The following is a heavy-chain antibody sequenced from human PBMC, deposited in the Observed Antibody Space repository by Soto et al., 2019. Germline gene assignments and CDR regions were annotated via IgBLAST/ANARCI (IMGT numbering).Heavy chain of an antibody. CDR2: IWSDGRNK. J-gene: IGHJ4*02. CDR3: ARYDYDSSGYYPL. Sequence: QVQLVESGGGVVQPGRSLRLSCAASGFTFSSYGMHWVRQAPGKGLEWGAVIWSDGRNKYYADSVKGRFTISRDNSKNTLYLQMTSLRAEDTAVYYCARYDYDSSGYYPLWGQGTLVTVSS. CDR1: GFTFSSYG. D-gene: IGHD3-22*01. V-gene: IGHV3-33*01.